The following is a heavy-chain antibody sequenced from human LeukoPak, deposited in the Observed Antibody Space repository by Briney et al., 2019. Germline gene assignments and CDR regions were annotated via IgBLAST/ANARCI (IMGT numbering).Heavy chain of an antibody. J-gene: IGHJ5*02. CDR2: ISTRSTYI. CDR1: GFTFNSYN. CDR3: ARDWNWFDP. V-gene: IGHV3-21*01. Sequence: PGGSLRLSCAASGFTFNSYNMNWVRQAPGKGLEWVSSISTRSTYIYYADSVKGRFTISRDNANNSLYLQMSSLSAEDTAVYYCARDWNWFDPWGQGTLVTVSS.